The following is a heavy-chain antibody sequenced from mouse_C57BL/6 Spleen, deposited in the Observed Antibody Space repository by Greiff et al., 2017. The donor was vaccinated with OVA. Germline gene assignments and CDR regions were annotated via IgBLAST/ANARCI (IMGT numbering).Heavy chain of an antibody. D-gene: IGHD1-1*01. V-gene: IGHV1-69*01. CDR1: GYTFTSYW. CDR2: IDPSDSYT. CDR3: ARHYGSPSGLAY. J-gene: IGHJ3*01. Sequence: VQLQQPGAELVMPGASVKLSCKASGYTFTSYWMHWVKQRPGQGLEWIGEIDPSDSYTNYNQKFKGKSTLTVDKSASTAYMQLSSLTSEDSAVYYCARHYGSPSGLAYWGQGTLGTVSA.